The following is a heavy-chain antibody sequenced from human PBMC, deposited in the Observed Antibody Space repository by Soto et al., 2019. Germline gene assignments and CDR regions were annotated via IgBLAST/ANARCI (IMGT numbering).Heavy chain of an antibody. CDR3: ARGDSTDCSNGVCSFFYNHDMDV. D-gene: IGHD2-8*01. CDR2: INPKSGGT. CDR1: GYSFTDYH. Sequence: ASVKVSCKASGYSFTDYHIHWVRQAPGQGXEWLGRINPKSGGTSTAQKFQGWVTMATDTSISTASMELTRLTSDDTAIYYCARGDSTDCSNGVCSFFYNHDMDVWGQGSTVTVSS. J-gene: IGHJ6*02. V-gene: IGHV1-2*04.